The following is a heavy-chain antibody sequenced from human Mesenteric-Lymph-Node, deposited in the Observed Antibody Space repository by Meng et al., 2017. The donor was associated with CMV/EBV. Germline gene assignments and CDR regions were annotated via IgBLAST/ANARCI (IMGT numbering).Heavy chain of an antibody. J-gene: IGHJ6*02. CDR1: EFSLSTYN. V-gene: IGHV3-21*04. Sequence: GESLKISCVASEFSLSTYNMNWVRQAPGKGLEWVSSISSDSRYIYYLDSLKGRFTISRDNAKNSLSLQMNSLRAEDTAVYYCAKALYGDYYYYGIDVWGQGTTVTVSS. D-gene: IGHD4-17*01. CDR3: AKALYGDYYYYGIDV. CDR2: ISSDSRYI.